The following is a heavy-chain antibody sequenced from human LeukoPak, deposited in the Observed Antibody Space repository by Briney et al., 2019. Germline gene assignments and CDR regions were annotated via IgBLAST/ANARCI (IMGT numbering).Heavy chain of an antibody. Sequence: ASVKVSCKASGYTFTGYYMHWVRQAPGQGLEWMGWINPNSGGTNYAQKFQGRVTMTRDTSISTAYMELSRLRSDDTAVYYCARAGDSSSWDNWFDPCGQGTLVTVSS. J-gene: IGHJ5*02. CDR3: ARAGDSSSWDNWFDP. D-gene: IGHD6-13*01. CDR2: INPNSGGT. CDR1: GYTFTGYY. V-gene: IGHV1-2*02.